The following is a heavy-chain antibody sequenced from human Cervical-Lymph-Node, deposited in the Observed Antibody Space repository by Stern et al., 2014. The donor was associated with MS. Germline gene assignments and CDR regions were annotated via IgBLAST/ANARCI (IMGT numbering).Heavy chain of an antibody. CDR2: INPSGGST. V-gene: IGHV1-46*02. J-gene: IGHJ5*02. CDR3: ARDMVDADKWFDP. D-gene: IGHD2-15*01. CDR1: GYTFNHYH. Sequence: VPLVESGAEVKKPGASVNVSCKASGYTFNHYHIHWVRQAPGKGLEWMAMINPSGGSTTYGQKFHGRLTVTRDTSTSTVYMELRSLRSDDTALYYCARDMVDADKWFDPWGQGTLVTVSS.